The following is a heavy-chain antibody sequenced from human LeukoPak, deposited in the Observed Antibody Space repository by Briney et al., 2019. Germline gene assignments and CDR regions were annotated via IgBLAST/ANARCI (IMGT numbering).Heavy chain of an antibody. Sequence: GGSLRLSCAASGFTFSSYWMSWVRQAPGKGLEWVANIKQDGSEKYYVDSVKGRFTISRDNAKNSLYLQMNSLRAEDTAVCYCARVRIVVVPAAITGAFDIWGQGTMVTVSS. CDR1: GFTFSSYW. CDR2: IKQDGSEK. D-gene: IGHD2-2*02. V-gene: IGHV3-7*01. J-gene: IGHJ3*02. CDR3: ARVRIVVVPAAITGAFDI.